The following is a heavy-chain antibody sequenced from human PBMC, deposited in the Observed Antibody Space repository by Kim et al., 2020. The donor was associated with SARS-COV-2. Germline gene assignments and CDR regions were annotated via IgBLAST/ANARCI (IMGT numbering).Heavy chain of an antibody. J-gene: IGHJ4*02. Sequence: SETLSLTCTVSGGSVSSGSYYWSWIRQPPGKGLEWIGYIYYSGSTNYNPSLKSRVTISVDTSKNQFSLKLSSVTAADTAVYYCASIMITFGGVIVNDYWGQGTLVTVSS. CDR3: ASIMITFGGVIVNDY. V-gene: IGHV4-61*01. CDR1: GGSVSSGSYY. CDR2: IYYSGST. D-gene: IGHD3-16*02.